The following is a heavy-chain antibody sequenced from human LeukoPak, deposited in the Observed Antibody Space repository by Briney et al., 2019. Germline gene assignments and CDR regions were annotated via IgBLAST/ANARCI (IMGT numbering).Heavy chain of an antibody. Sequence: KAGGSLRLSCAASGFTFSTYSMNWVRQAPGKGLEWVSSITSSSTYIYYADSMKGRFTISTDNAKNSLYLQMKGLRAEDTAVYYCARAGGYSSSLDSWGQGTLVTVSS. CDR3: ARAGGYSSSLDS. CDR1: GFTFSTYS. V-gene: IGHV3-21*01. CDR2: ITSSSTYI. J-gene: IGHJ4*02. D-gene: IGHD6-13*01.